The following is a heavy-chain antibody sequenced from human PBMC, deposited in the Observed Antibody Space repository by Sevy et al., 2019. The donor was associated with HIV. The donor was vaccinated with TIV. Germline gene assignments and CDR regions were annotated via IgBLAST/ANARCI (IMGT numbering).Heavy chain of an antibody. CDR1: GYTFTYYY. Sequence: ASVKVSCETSGYTFTYYYIHWVRQAPGQGLEWMGWINPSSGGTQYAQKFQGRVSVTSDTSRRTSYMELRRLRSDDTALYYCARQVDNWFDPWGQATPVTVSS. CDR3: ARQVDNWFDP. J-gene: IGHJ5*02. D-gene: IGHD2-15*01. V-gene: IGHV1-2*02. CDR2: INPSSGGT.